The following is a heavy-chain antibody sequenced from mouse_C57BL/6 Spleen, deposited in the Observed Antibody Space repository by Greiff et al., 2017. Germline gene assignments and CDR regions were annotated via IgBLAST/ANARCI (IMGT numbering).Heavy chain of an antibody. Sequence: QVQLQQPGAELVRPGTSVKLSCKASGYTFTSYWMHWVKQRPGQGLEWIGVIDPSDSYTNYNQKFKGKATLTVDTSSSTAYMQLSSLTSEDSAVYDCARYDCYYGGFAYWGQGTLVTVSA. D-gene: IGHD2-3*01. CDR3: ARYDCYYGGFAY. CDR2: IDPSDSYT. V-gene: IGHV1-59*01. CDR1: GYTFTSYW. J-gene: IGHJ3*01.